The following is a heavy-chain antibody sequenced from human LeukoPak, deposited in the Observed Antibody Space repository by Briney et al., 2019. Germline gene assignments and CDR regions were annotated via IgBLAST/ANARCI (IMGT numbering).Heavy chain of an antibody. V-gene: IGHV1-2*02. Sequence: EASVKVSCKASGYTFTDYSMHWVRQAPGQGLEWMGWINPNSGGRKYAQKFQGRVTMTRDTSISTAYMELSGLGFDDTAVYYCARNGHIGAWSYYYYYVDVWGIGTTVTVSS. CDR2: INPNSGGR. D-gene: IGHD6-19*01. CDR3: ARNGHIGAWSYYYYYVDV. CDR1: GYTFTDYS. J-gene: IGHJ6*03.